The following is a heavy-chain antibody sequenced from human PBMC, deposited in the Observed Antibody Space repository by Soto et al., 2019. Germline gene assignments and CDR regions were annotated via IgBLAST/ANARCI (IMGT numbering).Heavy chain of an antibody. J-gene: IGHJ4*02. CDR1: GGSISSYY. D-gene: IGHD1-7*01. CDR3: ARVRKLQAHFDY. Sequence: QVQLQESGPGLVKPSETLSPTCTVSGGSISSYYWSWIRQPPGKGLEWIGDIYYSGSTNYNPSLMSRVTISVDTSKNQFAIKLSSVTAADTAVYYCARVRKLQAHFDYWGQGTLVTVSS. V-gene: IGHV4-59*01. CDR2: IYYSGST.